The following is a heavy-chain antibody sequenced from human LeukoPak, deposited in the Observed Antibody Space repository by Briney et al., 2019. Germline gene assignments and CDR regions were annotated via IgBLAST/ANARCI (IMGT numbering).Heavy chain of an antibody. D-gene: IGHD2-2*01. Sequence: SGPTLVHPTPALTLTCTFSGFSLSTSGVGVGWIRQPPVKALEWLALIYWDDDKRYSPSLKSGLNITKDTSKNQVVLTMTNMDPVDTATYYCALVDPPPAAYGYWGQGTLVTVSS. CDR2: IYWDDDK. J-gene: IGHJ4*02. CDR1: GFSLSTSGVG. CDR3: ALVDPPPAAYGY. V-gene: IGHV2-5*02.